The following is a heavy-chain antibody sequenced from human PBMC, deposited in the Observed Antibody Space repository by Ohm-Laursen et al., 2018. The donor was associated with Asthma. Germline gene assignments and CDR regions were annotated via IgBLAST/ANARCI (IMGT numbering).Heavy chain of an antibody. CDR3: ARVDRDGYNFDY. CDR1: GGSITSSTYY. V-gene: IGHV4-39*01. Sequence: SETLSLTCTVSGGSITSSTYYWGWIRQPPGKGLEWIGTIYYSGSTYYNPSLKSRVTISVDTSKNQFSLKLTSVIAADTAVYYCARVDRDGYNFDYWGQGTLVTVSS. CDR2: IYYSGST. D-gene: IGHD5-24*01. J-gene: IGHJ4*02.